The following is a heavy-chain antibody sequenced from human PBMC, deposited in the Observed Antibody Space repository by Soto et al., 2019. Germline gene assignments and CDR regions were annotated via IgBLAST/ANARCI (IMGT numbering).Heavy chain of an antibody. CDR1: GYTFNSFW. J-gene: IGHJ5*02. CDR2: MFPWTSDT. CDR3: ARKDKSGYFNWFDP. D-gene: IGHD3-22*01. V-gene: IGHV5-51*01. Sequence: GESLKISCQGSGYTFNSFWIGWVRQMPGEGLEWMGLMFPWTSDTRYSPSFQGQVTISADRSTSTVFLQWASLKASDTAVYFCARKDKSGYFNWFDPWGQGTLVTVSS.